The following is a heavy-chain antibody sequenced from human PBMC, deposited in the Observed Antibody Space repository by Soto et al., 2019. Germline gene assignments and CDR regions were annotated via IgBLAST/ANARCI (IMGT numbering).Heavy chain of an antibody. CDR2: IYYTGTT. J-gene: IGHJ6*02. CDR1: GGSISSYY. D-gene: IGHD3-22*01. V-gene: IGHV4-59*01. Sequence: SETLSLTCTVSGGSISSYYWSWIRQPPGKGLEWIGYIYYTGTTNYNPSLKSRVTISVDTSKNQFSLKLSSVTTADTAVYYCAGSGYYHNSGMDVWGQGTTVTVSS. CDR3: AGSGYYHNSGMDV.